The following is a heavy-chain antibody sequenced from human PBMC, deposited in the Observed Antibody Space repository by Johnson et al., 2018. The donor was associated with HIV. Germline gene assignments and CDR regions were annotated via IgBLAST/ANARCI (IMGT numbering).Heavy chain of an antibody. J-gene: IGHJ3*02. CDR2: ISYDGSNK. D-gene: IGHD6-13*01. Sequence: QMQLVESGGGVVQPGRSLRLSCAASGFTFSIYGMHWVRQAPGKGLEWVAVISYDGSNKYYADSVKGRFTISRDNSKNTLYLQMNSLRAEDTAVYYCASRGREIVAAGILGAFDIWGQGTMVTVSS. CDR1: GFTFSIYG. CDR3: ASRGREIVAAGILGAFDI. V-gene: IGHV3-30*03.